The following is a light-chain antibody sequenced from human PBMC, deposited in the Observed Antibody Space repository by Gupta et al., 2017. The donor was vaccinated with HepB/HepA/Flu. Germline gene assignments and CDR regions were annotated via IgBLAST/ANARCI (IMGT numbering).Light chain of an antibody. CDR3: YSAADNNQRV. CDR1: VLAKKY. Sequence: SYELTQPSSVSVSPGQTARITCSGDVLAKKYARCFQQKPGQAPVLVIYKDSERPSGIPERFSGSSSGTTVTLTISGAQVEDEADDYCYSAADNNQRVFGGGTKLTVL. V-gene: IGLV3-27*01. J-gene: IGLJ2*01. CDR2: KDS.